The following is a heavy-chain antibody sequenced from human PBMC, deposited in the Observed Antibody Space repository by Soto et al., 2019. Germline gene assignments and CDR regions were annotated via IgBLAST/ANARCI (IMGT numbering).Heavy chain of an antibody. V-gene: IGHV4-31*03. CDR3: ARVDHRGYFAILTDY. CDR2: IYDSVNT. Sequence: TLSLTCTVSGDSLSSGGHYWSWIRQYPGKGLEWIGHIYDSVNTYYSPSLRSRVTISADMSKNQFSLNLRSVTAADTAVYYCARVDHRGYFAILTDYWGQGTLVTVS. CDR1: GDSLSSGGHY. J-gene: IGHJ4*02. D-gene: IGHD3-9*01.